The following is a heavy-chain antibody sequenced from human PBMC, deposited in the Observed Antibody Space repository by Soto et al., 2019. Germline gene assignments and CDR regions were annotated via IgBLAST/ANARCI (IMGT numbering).Heavy chain of an antibody. V-gene: IGHV3-21*02. CDR2: ISSGSSSTNT. CDR1: GFTFSTYS. D-gene: IGHD3-10*01. Sequence: EVQLVESGGGLVKPGGSLRLSCAVSGFTFSTYSMNWVRQAPGKGLEWVSCISSGSSSTNTYYADSVKGRFTISRDKANNSLLLQMHSLRAEDTAVYCCARVRDHLPLGPIDSWGPGILVTVSA. CDR3: ARVRDHLPLGPIDS. J-gene: IGHJ4*02.